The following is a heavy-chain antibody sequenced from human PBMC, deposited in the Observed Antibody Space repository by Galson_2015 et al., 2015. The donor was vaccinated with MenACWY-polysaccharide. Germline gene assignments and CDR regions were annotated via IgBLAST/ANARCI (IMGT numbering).Heavy chain of an antibody. CDR1: GFTFDDYA. J-gene: IGHJ3*02. CDR2: ISWNSGNI. CDR3: AKAYIVVTTRSAFDI. V-gene: IGHV3-9*01. D-gene: IGHD2-21*01. Sequence: SLRLSCAASGFTFDDYAMHWVRHAPGKGLEWVSGISWNSGNIGYADSVKGRFTISRDNAKNSLYLQMNSLRAEDTALYYCAKAYIVVTTRSAFDIWGQGTMVTVSS.